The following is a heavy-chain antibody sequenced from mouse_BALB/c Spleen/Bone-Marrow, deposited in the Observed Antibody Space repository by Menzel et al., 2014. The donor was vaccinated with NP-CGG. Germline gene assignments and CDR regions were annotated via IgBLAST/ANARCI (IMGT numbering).Heavy chain of an antibody. CDR1: GYTFTDYW. J-gene: IGHJ1*01. CDR3: ARDYYGRGWYFDV. D-gene: IGHD1-1*01. V-gene: IGHV1-69*01. CDR2: IDTSDSYT. Sequence: QVQLQQPGAELVMPGASVKMSCKASGYTFTDYWMHWVKQRPGQGLEWIGAIDTSDSYTSCNQKFKGKATLTVDESSSTAYMQLSSLTSEDSAVYYCARDYYGRGWYFDVWGAGTTVTVSS.